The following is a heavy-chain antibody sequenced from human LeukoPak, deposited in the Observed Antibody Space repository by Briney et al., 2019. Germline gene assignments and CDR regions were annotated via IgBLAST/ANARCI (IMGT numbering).Heavy chain of an antibody. CDR2: INHSGST. V-gene: IGHV4-34*01. D-gene: IGHD6-13*01. CDR1: GGSFSGYY. CDR3: ASSPSGYSSYWYDY. J-gene: IGHJ4*02. Sequence: PSETLSLTCAVYGGSFSGYYWSWIRQPPGKGLEWIGEINHSGSTNYNPSLKSRVSISVDTSKNQFSLRLSSVTAADTAVYYCASSPSGYSSYWYDYWGQGTLVTVSS.